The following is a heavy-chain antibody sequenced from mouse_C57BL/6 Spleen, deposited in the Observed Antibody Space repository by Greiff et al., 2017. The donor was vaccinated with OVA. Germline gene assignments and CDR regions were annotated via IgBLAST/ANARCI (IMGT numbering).Heavy chain of an antibody. V-gene: IGHV1-39*01. CDR2: INPNYGTT. D-gene: IGHD2-12*01. Sequence: VQLKESGPELVKPGASVKISCKASGYSFTDYNMNWVKQSNGKSLEWIGVINPNYGTTSYNQKFKGKATLTVDQSSSTAYMQLNSLTSEDSAVYYCARGGDSYGDYYAMDYWGQGTSVTVPS. CDR1: GYSFTDYN. J-gene: IGHJ4*01. CDR3: ARGGDSYGDYYAMDY.